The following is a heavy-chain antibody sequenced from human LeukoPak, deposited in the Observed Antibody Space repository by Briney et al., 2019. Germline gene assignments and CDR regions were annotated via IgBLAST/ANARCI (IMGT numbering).Heavy chain of an antibody. CDR3: AKDGGLWVSAHWGDS. Sequence: GGSLRLSCAASGFTFSSYSMNWVRQAPGKGLEWVSSISSSSSYIYYADSVKGRFTISRDNAKNSLYLQMNSLRAEDTTVYYCAKDGGLWVSAHWGDSWGRGTLVTVSS. CDR1: GFTFSSYS. CDR2: ISSSSSYI. D-gene: IGHD7-27*01. J-gene: IGHJ4*02. V-gene: IGHV3-21*04.